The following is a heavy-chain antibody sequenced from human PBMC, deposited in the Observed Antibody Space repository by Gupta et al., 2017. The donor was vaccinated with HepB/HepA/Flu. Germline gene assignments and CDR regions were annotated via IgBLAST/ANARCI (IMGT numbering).Heavy chain of an antibody. V-gene: IGHV4-59*01. D-gene: IGHD6-19*01. Sequence: QVRLQESGPGLVKPSETLSLRCSVSDGSISSYYWSWIRQPPGKGLEWIGNIYYSGSAKYNPSLEGRASISVDTSKNQLSLQMTSVTAADTAVYYCAREGTRRKNVAGSHRLYCDAMDVWGRGTTVIVSS. CDR3: AREGTRRKNVAGSHRLYCDAMDV. J-gene: IGHJ6*02. CDR1: DGSISSYY. CDR2: IYYSGSA.